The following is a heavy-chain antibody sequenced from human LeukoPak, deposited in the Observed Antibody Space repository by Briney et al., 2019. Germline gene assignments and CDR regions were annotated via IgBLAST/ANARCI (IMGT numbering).Heavy chain of an antibody. D-gene: IGHD5-12*01. CDR2: INPNSGGT. CDR1: GYIFTGYY. V-gene: IGHV1-2*02. Sequence: GASVKVSCKASGYIFTGYYMHWVRQAPGQGLEWMGWINPNSGGTNYAQKFQGRVTMTRDTSISTAYMELSRLKSDDTAVYYCAKGSRIVATIGFDYWGQGTLVTVSS. J-gene: IGHJ4*02. CDR3: AKGSRIVATIGFDY.